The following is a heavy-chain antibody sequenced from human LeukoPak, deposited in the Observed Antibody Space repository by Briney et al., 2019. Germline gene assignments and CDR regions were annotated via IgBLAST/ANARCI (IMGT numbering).Heavy chain of an antibody. CDR3: ARDYYGSGSYYNRKTTFDY. J-gene: IGHJ4*02. V-gene: IGHV3-48*03. Sequence: GGSLRLSCAASGFTFSSYEMNWVRQAPGKGLEWVSYISSSGSTIYYADSVKGRFTISRDNAKNSLYLQMNSLRAEDTAVYYCARDYYGSGSYYNRKTTFDYWGQGTLVTVSS. CDR2: ISSSGSTI. D-gene: IGHD3-10*01. CDR1: GFTFSSYE.